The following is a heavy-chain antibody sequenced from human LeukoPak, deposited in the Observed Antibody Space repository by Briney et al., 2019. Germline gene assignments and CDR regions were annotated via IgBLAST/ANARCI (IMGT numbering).Heavy chain of an antibody. CDR3: AREGPYYYDSSGYCDY. J-gene: IGHJ4*02. CDR1: GFTFSNYW. CDR2: IKPDGSDT. Sequence: GGSLRLSCAASGFTFSNYWMSWVRQAPGKGLEWVASIKPDGSDTYYEFSVKGRFTISRDNAKNSLYLQMNSLRAEDTAVYYCAREGPYYYDSSGYCDYWGQGTLVTVSS. D-gene: IGHD3-22*01. V-gene: IGHV3-7*01.